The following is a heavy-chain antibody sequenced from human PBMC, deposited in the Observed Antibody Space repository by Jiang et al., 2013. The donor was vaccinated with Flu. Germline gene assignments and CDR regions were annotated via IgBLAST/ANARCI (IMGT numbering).Heavy chain of an antibody. V-gene: IGHV5-51*01. CDR2: IYPGDSDT. J-gene: IGHJ4*02. CDR3: ALAGNGYKWAVYFDY. CDR1: GYSFTSYW. D-gene: IGHD5-24*01. Sequence: GESLKISCKGSGYSFTSYWIGWVRQMPGKGLEWMGIIYPGDSDTRYSPSFQGQVTISADKSISTAYLQWSSLKASDTAMYYCALAGNGYKWAVYFDYWGQGTLVTVSS.